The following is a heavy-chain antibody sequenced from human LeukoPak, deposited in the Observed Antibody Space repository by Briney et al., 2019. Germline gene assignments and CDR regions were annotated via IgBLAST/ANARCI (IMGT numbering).Heavy chain of an antibody. CDR1: GYTFTGYY. D-gene: IGHD3-16*02. J-gene: IGHJ4*02. CDR3: ARDLQTGGMIAFGGVITPGDY. Sequence: VASVKVSCKASGYTFTGYYMHWVRQAPGQGLEWMGWINPNSGGTNYAQKFQGRVTMTRDTSISTAYMELSRLRSDDTAVYYCARDLQTGGMIAFGGVITPGDYWGQGTLVTVSS. CDR2: INPNSGGT. V-gene: IGHV1-2*02.